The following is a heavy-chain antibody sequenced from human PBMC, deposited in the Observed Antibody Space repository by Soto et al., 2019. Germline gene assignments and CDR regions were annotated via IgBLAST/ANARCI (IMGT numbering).Heavy chain of an antibody. CDR3: ARDLSYGAVFYGMDV. J-gene: IGHJ6*02. CDR1: GFIFSNAW. D-gene: IGHD4-17*01. Sequence: GGSLRLSCAASGFIFSNAWINWVRQAPGKGLEWVSVIYSEGSTYYADSVKGRFTISRDNSKNTLYLQMNSLRAEDTAVYYCARDLSYGAVFYGMDVWGQGTTVTVSS. V-gene: IGHV3-53*01. CDR2: IYSEGST.